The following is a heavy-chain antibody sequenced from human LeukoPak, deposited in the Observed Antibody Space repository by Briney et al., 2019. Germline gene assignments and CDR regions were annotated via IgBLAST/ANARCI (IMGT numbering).Heavy chain of an antibody. CDR2: ISSSGSTI. D-gene: IGHD4-17*01. CDR3: AKDAGTTTSPFDY. J-gene: IGHJ4*02. CDR1: GFTFSDYY. V-gene: IGHV3-11*04. Sequence: GGSLRLSCAASGFTFSDYYMSWIRQAPGKGLEWVSYISSSGSTIYYADSVKGRFTISRDNAKNSLYLQMNSLRAEDTAVYYCAKDAGTTTSPFDYWGQGTLVTVSS.